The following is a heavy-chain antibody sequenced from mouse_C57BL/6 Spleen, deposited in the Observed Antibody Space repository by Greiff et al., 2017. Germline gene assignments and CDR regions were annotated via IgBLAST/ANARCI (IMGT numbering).Heavy chain of an antibody. CDR1: GYTFTSYW. V-gene: IGHV1-72*01. CDR3: ARDSSGYVWFAY. J-gene: IGHJ3*01. CDR2: LDPNSGGT. D-gene: IGHD3-2*02. Sequence: VQLQESGAELVKPGASVKLSCKASGYTFTSYWMHWVKQRPGRGLEWIGRLDPNSGGTKYNEKFKSKATLTVDKPSSTAYMQLSSLTSEDSAVYYGARDSSGYVWFAYWGQGTLVTVSA.